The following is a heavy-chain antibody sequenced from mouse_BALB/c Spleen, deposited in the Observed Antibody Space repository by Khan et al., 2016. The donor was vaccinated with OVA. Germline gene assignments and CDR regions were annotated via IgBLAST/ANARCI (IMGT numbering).Heavy chain of an antibody. D-gene: IGHD1-1*01. CDR2: INPSTGYT. CDR1: GYTFINYW. V-gene: IGHV1-7*01. J-gene: IGHJ2*01. CDR3: ARRGLRWDFDY. Sequence: QVQLKQSGAELAKPGASVKMSCKASGYTFINYWILWVKRRPGQGLEWIGYINPSTGYTEYNQNFKDKATLTADKSSSTAYMQLSSLTSEDSAVVYCARRGLRWDFDYGGQGTTLTVSS.